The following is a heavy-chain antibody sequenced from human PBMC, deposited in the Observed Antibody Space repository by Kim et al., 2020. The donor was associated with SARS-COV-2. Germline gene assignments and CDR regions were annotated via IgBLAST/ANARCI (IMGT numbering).Heavy chain of an antibody. V-gene: IGHV1-69*13. J-gene: IGHJ6*02. CDR2: IIPIFGTA. CDR3: ARDPVQLERTYYYYYGMDV. D-gene: IGHD1-1*01. CDR1: GGTFSSYA. Sequence: SVKVSCKASGGTFSSYAISWVRQAPGQGLEWMGGIIPIFGTANYAQKFQGRVTITADESTSTAYMELSSLRSEDTAVYYCARDPVQLERTYYYYYGMDVWGQGTTVTVSS.